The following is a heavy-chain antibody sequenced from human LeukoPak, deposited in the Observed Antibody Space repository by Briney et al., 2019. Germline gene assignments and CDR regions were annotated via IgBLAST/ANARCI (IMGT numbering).Heavy chain of an antibody. CDR3: AREDVDTAMVTFAFDI. Sequence: GGSLRLSCAASGFTVSSNYMSWVRQAPGKGLEWVSVIYSGGSTYYADSVKGRFTISRDNSKNTLYLQMNSLRAEDTAVYYCAREDVDTAMVTFAFDIWGQGTMVTVSS. CDR1: GFTVSSNY. J-gene: IGHJ3*02. D-gene: IGHD5-18*01. V-gene: IGHV3-66*01. CDR2: IYSGGST.